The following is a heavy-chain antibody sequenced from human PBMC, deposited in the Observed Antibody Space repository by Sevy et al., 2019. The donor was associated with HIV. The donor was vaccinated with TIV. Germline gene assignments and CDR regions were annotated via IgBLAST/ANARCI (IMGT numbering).Heavy chain of an antibody. Sequence: GGSLRLSCVGSGFTFSSYSMNWVRQAPGKGLEWLSYMNSITSTIYYADSVKGRFTISRDNAENSVSLQMHSLRAEDTAVYYCARNGGYADYGMDVWAQGTTVTVSS. CDR3: ARNGGYADYGMDV. CDR2: MNSITSTI. D-gene: IGHD2-2*01. CDR1: GFTFSSYS. J-gene: IGHJ6*02. V-gene: IGHV3-48*01.